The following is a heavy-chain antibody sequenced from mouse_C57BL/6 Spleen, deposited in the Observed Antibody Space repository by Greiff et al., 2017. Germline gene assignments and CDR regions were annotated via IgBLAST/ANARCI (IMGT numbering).Heavy chain of an antibody. Sequence: VQLQQSGPELVKPGSSVKISCKASGYTFTDYYMNWVKQSHGKSLEWIGDINPNSGGTSSNQKFKGKATLTVDTSSSTAYMELRSLTSEDSAVYYCARSRGLYYAMDYWGQGTSVTVSS. CDR2: INPNSGGT. CDR3: ARSRGLYYAMDY. D-gene: IGHD3-3*01. J-gene: IGHJ4*01. CDR1: GYTFTDYY. V-gene: IGHV1-26*01.